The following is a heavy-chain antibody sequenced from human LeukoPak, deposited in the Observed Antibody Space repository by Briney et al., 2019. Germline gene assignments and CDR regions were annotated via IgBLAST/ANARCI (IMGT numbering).Heavy chain of an antibody. CDR1: GGTFSSYA. V-gene: IGHV1-69*05. D-gene: IGHD5-18*01. Sequence: SVKVSCKASGGTFSSYALSWVRQAPGQGLEWMGGLIPIFETANYAQKFQGRVTITTDESTSTAYMELSGLRSEDTAVYYCAKGGYSSAYGDSWGQGTLVTVSS. J-gene: IGHJ4*02. CDR3: AKGGYSSAYGDS. CDR2: LIPIFETA.